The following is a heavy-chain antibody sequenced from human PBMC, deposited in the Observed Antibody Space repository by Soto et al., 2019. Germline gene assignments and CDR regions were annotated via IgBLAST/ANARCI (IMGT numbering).Heavy chain of an antibody. CDR2: IYSGGST. CDR1: GFTVSSNY. J-gene: IGHJ4*02. D-gene: IGHD6-13*01. V-gene: IGHV3-53*01. Sequence: PGGSLRLSCAASGFTVSSNYVSWVRQAPGKGLEWVSLIYSGGSTYYADSVKGRFTISRDNSKNTLYLQMSSLRAEDTAVYYCARGYSSSWYVGLGYWGQGTLVTVSS. CDR3: ARGYSSSWYVGLGY.